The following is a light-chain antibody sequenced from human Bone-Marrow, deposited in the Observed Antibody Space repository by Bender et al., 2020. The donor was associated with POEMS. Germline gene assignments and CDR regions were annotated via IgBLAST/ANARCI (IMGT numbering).Light chain of an antibody. V-gene: IGLV1-44*01. CDR1: SSNIGAHV. CDR3: AVWDDSLNGWV. CDR2: SSH. Sequence: QSVLTQPPSASGTPGQRVTISCSGGSSNIGAHVVNWYQHLPGTAPKLLIYSSHRRPSEVPDRFSGSRSGTSASLAISGLQSEDEADYYCAVWDDSLNGWVFGGGTKLTVL. J-gene: IGLJ3*02.